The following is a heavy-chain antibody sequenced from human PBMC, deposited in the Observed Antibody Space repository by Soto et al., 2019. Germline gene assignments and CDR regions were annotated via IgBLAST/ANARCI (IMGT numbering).Heavy chain of an antibody. CDR1: GGSISISNW. CDR3: ARGGYYFYMDV. CDR2: IHHSGST. J-gene: IGHJ6*03. V-gene: IGHV4-4*02. Sequence: QVQLQESGPGLVKPSETLSLTCAVSGGSISISNWWSWDRQTPGKGLEWIGQIHHSGSTNYSPSLTSRVTISVDKSKNQFSLKTNSVTAADTAVYYCARGGYYFYMDVWGKGTTVTVSS. D-gene: IGHD1-26*01.